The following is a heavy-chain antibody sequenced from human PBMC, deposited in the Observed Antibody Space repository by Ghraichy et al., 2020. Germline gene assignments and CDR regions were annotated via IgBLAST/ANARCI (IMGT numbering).Heavy chain of an antibody. J-gene: IGHJ4*02. CDR2: MNPNSGNT. CDR1: GYTFTSYD. V-gene: IGHV1-8*01. D-gene: IGHD6-13*01. CDR3: ARGILQYSSSWYRGGKLSGQPYFDY. Sequence: ASVKVSCKASGYTFTSYDINWVRQATGQGLEWMGWMNPNSGNTGYAQKFQGRVTMTRNTSISTAYMELSSLRSEDTAVYYCARGILQYSSSWYRGGKLSGQPYFDYWGQGTLVTVSS.